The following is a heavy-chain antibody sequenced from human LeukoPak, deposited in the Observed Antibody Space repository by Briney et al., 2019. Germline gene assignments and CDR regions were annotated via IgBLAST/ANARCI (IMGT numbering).Heavy chain of an antibody. J-gene: IGHJ4*02. V-gene: IGHV1-2*02. CDR1: GYTFTSYA. Sequence: ASVKVSCKASGYTFTSYAMHWVRQAPGQGLEWMGWITPSGGTNYPQKFQGRVAITRDTSITTAYMDLSRLTSDDTAVYYCARDGPTAAPFDYWGQGTLVTVSS. CDR2: ITPSGGT. CDR3: ARDGPTAAPFDY. D-gene: IGHD2-2*01.